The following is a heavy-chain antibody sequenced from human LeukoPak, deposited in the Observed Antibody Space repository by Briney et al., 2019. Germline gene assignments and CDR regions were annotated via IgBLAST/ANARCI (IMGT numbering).Heavy chain of an antibody. J-gene: IGHJ4*02. V-gene: IGHV4-34*01. CDR3: AREKGSVWLVGRYFDY. CDR2: INHSGST. Sequence: SETLSLTCAVYGGSFSGYYWSWIRQPPGKGPEWIGEINHSGSTNYNPSLKSRVTISVDTSKNQFSLKLSSVTAADTAVYYCAREKGSVWLVGRYFDYWGQGTLVTVSS. D-gene: IGHD6-6*01. CDR1: GGSFSGYY.